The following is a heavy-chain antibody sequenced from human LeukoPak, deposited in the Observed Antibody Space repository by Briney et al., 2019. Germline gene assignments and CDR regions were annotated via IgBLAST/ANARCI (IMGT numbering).Heavy chain of an antibody. CDR2: IYTSGST. Sequence: SQTLSLTCTVSGGSISSGSYYWSWLRQPAGKGLECIGRIYTSGSTNYSPSLKSRVTISVDTSKNQFSLKLRSVTAADTAVYYCARSMVRGVINWFDPWGQGTLVTVSS. V-gene: IGHV4-61*02. CDR1: GGSISSGSYY. J-gene: IGHJ5*02. D-gene: IGHD3-10*01. CDR3: ARSMVRGVINWFDP.